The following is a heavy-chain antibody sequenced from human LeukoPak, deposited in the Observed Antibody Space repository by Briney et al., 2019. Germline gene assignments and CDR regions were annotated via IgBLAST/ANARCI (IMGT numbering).Heavy chain of an antibody. V-gene: IGHV3-23*01. Sequence: GGSLRLSCAASGFTFSSYAMSWVRQAPGKGLEWVSTISGSVGSTYYADSVKGRFTISRDNSKNTLYLQMNSLRAEDTAVYYCAKDLASYDYGDYLVGYWGQGTLVTVSS. CDR1: GFTFSSYA. J-gene: IGHJ4*02. CDR3: AKDLASYDYGDYLVGY. D-gene: IGHD4-17*01. CDR2: ISGSVGST.